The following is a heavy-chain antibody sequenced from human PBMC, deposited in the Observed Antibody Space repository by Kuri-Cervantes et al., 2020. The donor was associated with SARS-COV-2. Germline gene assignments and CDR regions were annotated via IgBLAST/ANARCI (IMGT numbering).Heavy chain of an antibody. CDR3: TRASLQYSYVSYLDY. J-gene: IGHJ4*01. D-gene: IGHD5-18*01. CDR2: VIGKANNYAT. Sequence: GSFLRPSGEVSGFLFGASAIHGVPQASGRGLEGVGRVIGKANNYATASAASVKGRFTISRETSKNIAYLQMNRLKTEDTAVYYCTRASLQYSYVSYLDYWGQGTLVTVSS. V-gene: IGHV3-73*01. CDR1: GFLFGASA.